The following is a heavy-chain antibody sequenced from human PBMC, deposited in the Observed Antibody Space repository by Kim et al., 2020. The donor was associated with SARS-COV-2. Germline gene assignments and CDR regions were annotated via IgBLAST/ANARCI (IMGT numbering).Heavy chain of an antibody. V-gene: IGHV6-1*01. CDR1: GDSVSSNSAA. CDR3: ARDPDDSSGWYERKGGWFDP. CDR2: TYYRSKWYN. Sequence: SQTLSLTCAISGDSVSSNSAAWNWIRQSPSRGLEWLGRTYYRSKWYNDYAVSVKSRITINPDTSKNQFSLQLNSVTPEDTAVYYCARDPDDSSGWYERKGGWFDPWGQGTLVTVSS. D-gene: IGHD6-19*01. J-gene: IGHJ5*02.